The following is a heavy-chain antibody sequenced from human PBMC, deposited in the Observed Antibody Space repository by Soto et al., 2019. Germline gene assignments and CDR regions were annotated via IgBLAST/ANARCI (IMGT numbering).Heavy chain of an antibody. CDR2: IAYDGINT. CDR3: XRVTPGNNLHYFSGLDV. V-gene: IGHV3-30-3*01. CDR1: GFNFGTYA. Sequence: GGSLRLSCVASGFNFGTYAIHWVRQAPGKGLQWVALIAYDGINTYYADSVKGRFTISRDNSKNTLHLQMNSLRPEDTGVYFCXRVTPGNNLHYFSGLDVWGQGTSVTVSS. J-gene: IGHJ6*02. D-gene: IGHD1-1*01.